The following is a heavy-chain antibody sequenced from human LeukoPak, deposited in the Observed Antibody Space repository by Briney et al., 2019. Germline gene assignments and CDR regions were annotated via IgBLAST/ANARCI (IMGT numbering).Heavy chain of an antibody. CDR1: GYWFTSYW. D-gene: IGHD1-26*01. Sequence: GESLKISCEGSGYWFTSYWIGWVRQMPGKGLEWMGVIYPGDSDTIYSPSFQGLVTISVDKSMRTAYLQWSSLKASDTAIYYCARHLRVGRIAPFDFWGQGTLVTVSS. CDR2: IYPGDSDT. J-gene: IGHJ4*02. V-gene: IGHV5-51*01. CDR3: ARHLRVGRIAPFDF.